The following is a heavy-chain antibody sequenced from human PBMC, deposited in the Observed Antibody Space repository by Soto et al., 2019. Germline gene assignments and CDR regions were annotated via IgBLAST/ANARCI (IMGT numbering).Heavy chain of an antibody. Sequence: EVQLLESGGGLVQPGGSLRLSCAASGFTFSSYAMTWVRQAPGKGLEWVSSISGSGVSTYYADSVKGRFTISRDNSKNRLYLQMRSQGADDKSVYYCGQGGGYKDYYDSRGYYRYYDYGMDVWGQGTTVTVSS. J-gene: IGHJ6*02. CDR1: GFTFSSYA. V-gene: IGHV3-23*01. D-gene: IGHD3-22*01. CDR3: GQGGGYKDYYDSRGYYRYYDYGMDV. CDR2: ISGSGVST.